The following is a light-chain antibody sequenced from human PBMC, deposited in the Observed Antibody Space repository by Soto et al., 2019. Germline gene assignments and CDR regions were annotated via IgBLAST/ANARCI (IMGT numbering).Light chain of an antibody. CDR1: QGVSSNF. V-gene: IGKV3-20*01. J-gene: IGKJ1*01. CDR2: GAS. CDR3: QQYGSSPPT. Sequence: EIVLTQSPGTLSLSPGERATLSGKASQGVSSNFLAWYQRKPGQAPRLLIYGASYRATDITYRFSGSGSGTDFTLTITRLEPEDFAVYYCQQYGSSPPTFGQGTKVEI.